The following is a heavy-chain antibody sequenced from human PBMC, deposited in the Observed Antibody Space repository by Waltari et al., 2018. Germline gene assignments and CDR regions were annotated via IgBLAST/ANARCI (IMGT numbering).Heavy chain of an antibody. Sequence: QVQLQESGPGLVKPSQTLSLSCTVSGGSISSATYYWSWIRQPAGKGLEWIGRIHVNGNTNYNPSLISRVTISVDTSRNQFVLTVNSVTAADTAVYYCARDSYYYDCSGYPARWGQGTRVTVSS. J-gene: IGHJ4*02. CDR3: ARDSYYYDCSGYPAR. CDR2: IHVNGNT. V-gene: IGHV4-61*02. D-gene: IGHD3-22*01. CDR1: GGSISSATYY.